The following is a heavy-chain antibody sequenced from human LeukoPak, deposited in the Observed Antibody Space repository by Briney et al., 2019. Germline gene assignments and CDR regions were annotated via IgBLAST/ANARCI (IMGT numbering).Heavy chain of an antibody. CDR3: ARARTLSRNSSSTSCYLYYYYYMDD. J-gene: IGHJ6*03. CDR1: GGSFSGYY. CDR2: INLSGSN. Sequence: SETLSLIYAVYGGSFSGYYWRWIRQPPGKGLEWIGEINLSGSNNYNPPLKTRATISVDTPMHQFSLKLSSVTAADTDVYYCARARTLSRNSSSTSCYLYYYYYMDDWGKGTTVTVSS. V-gene: IGHV4-34*01. D-gene: IGHD2-2*01.